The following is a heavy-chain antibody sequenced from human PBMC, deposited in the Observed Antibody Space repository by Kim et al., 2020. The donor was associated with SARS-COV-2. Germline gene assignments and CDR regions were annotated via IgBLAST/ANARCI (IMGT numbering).Heavy chain of an antibody. D-gene: IGHD2-15*01. V-gene: IGHV3-21*01. J-gene: IGHJ4*02. CDR2: ISSSSSYI. Sequence: GGSLRLSCAASGFTFSSYSMNWVRQAPGKGLEWVSSISSSSSYIYYADSVKGRFTISRDNAKNSLYLQMNSLRAEDTAVYYCARAGMAARGGIDYWGQGTLVTASS. CDR3: ARAGMAARGGIDY. CDR1: GFTFSSYS.